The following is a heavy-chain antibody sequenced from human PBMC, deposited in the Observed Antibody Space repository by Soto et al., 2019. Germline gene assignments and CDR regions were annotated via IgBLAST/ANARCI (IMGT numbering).Heavy chain of an antibody. V-gene: IGHV2-5*02. CDR2: IYWDDDK. CDR3: AHRLTYYYDSSGPRFNAFDI. Sequence: QITLKESGPTLVKPTQTLTLTCTFSGFSLSTSGVGVGWIRQPPGKALEWLALIYWDDDKRYRPSLKSRLTITKDNSKNHVVLTMTNMDPVDTATYYCAHRLTYYYDSSGPRFNAFDIWGQGTMVTVSS. J-gene: IGHJ3*02. CDR1: GFSLSTSGVG. D-gene: IGHD3-22*01.